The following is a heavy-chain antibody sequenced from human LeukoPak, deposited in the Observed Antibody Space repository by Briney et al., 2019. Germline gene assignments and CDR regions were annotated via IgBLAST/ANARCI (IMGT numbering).Heavy chain of an antibody. CDR2: IIPIFGTA. Sequence: GASMKVSCKASGGTFSSYAISWVRQAPGQGLEWMGGIIPIFGTANYAQKFQGRVTITADESTSTAYMELSSLRSEDTAVYYCARELEKLLWFGEFDDAFDIWGQGTMVTVSS. CDR3: ARELEKLLWFGEFDDAFDI. V-gene: IGHV1-69*01. J-gene: IGHJ3*02. D-gene: IGHD3-10*01. CDR1: GGTFSSYA.